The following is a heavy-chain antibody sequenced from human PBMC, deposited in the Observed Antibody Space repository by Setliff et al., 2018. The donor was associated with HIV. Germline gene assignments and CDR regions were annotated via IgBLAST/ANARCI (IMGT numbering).Heavy chain of an antibody. J-gene: IGHJ4*02. CDR1: GGSVSDTSYY. V-gene: IGHV4-39*01. CDR2: VYYSGGT. D-gene: IGHD5-12*01. Sequence: SETLSLTCTVSGGSVSDTSYYWGWIRQPPGKGLGWLANVYYSGGTYYNPSLNSRVTISVDTSRNQFSLRLTSVTAADTALYFCARLGDSGYDFRGYFDYWGQGKLVTVSS. CDR3: ARLGDSGYDFRGYFDY.